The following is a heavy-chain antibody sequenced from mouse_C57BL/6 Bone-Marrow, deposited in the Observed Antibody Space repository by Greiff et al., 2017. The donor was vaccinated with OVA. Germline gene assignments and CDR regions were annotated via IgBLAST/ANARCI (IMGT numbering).Heavy chain of an antibody. CDR1: GFNIKDDY. CDR3: TTGPLAY. V-gene: IGHV14-4*01. Sequence: EVQLQQSGAELVRPGASVKLSCTASGFNIKDDYMHWVKQRPEQGLEWIGCIDPENGDTEYASKFQGKATITADTSSNTAYLQLSSLTSEDTAVYYVTTGPLAYWGQGTLVTVSA. J-gene: IGHJ3*01. CDR2: IDPENGDT.